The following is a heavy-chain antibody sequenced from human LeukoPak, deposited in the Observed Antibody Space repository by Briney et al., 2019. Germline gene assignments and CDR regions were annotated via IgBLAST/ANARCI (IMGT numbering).Heavy chain of an antibody. Sequence: WASVKVSCKASGGTFSSYAISWVRQAPGQGLEWMGRIIPILGIANYAQKFQGRVTITADKSTSTAYMELSRLRSDDTAVYYCARDHQFRLRVVDYWGQGTLVTVSS. CDR1: GGTFSSYA. V-gene: IGHV1-69*04. CDR3: ARDHQFRLRVVDY. J-gene: IGHJ4*02. D-gene: IGHD5-12*01. CDR2: IIPILGIA.